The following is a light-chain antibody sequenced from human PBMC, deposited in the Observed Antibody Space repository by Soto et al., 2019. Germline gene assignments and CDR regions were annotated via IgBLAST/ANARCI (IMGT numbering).Light chain of an antibody. CDR2: EGT. Sequence: QSALTQPASVSGSPGQSITISCTGTSGDIGSYNLVSWYQHLPGKAPKLIIYEGTKRSSGVSNRFSGSKSGNTASLTISGLQAEDAADYYCCAYAGSATFVVFGGGTKLTVL. CDR1: SGDIGSYNL. J-gene: IGLJ3*02. CDR3: CAYAGSATFVV. V-gene: IGLV2-23*03.